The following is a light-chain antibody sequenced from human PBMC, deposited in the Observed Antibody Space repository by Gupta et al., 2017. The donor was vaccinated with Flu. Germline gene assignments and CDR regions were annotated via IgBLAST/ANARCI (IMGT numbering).Light chain of an antibody. J-gene: IGKJ4*01. CDR3: QQTNSFPLT. Sequence: DIQMTQSPSSVSASVGDRVTITCRASQGISNWLAWYQQRPGKAPNLLIYDASNLQSGVPSRFSGSRSGTEFSLTISSLQPEDFATYYCQQTNSFPLTFGGGAKVEIK. V-gene: IGKV1-12*01. CDR2: DAS. CDR1: QGISNW.